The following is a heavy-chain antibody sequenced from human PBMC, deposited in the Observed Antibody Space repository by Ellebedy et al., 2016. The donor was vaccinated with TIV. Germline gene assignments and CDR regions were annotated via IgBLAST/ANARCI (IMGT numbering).Heavy chain of an antibody. J-gene: IGHJ4*02. CDR1: GFTFSNYW. Sequence: GESLKISCAASGFTFSNYWMSWVRQAPGKGLEWVGNIKQDGSEKLYVDSVRGRFTISRDNAKNSGFLQMNSLRAEDTAVYYCARQATNTWYLDYWGQGSLVTVSS. D-gene: IGHD2-8*01. V-gene: IGHV3-7*03. CDR2: IKQDGSEK. CDR3: ARQATNTWYLDY.